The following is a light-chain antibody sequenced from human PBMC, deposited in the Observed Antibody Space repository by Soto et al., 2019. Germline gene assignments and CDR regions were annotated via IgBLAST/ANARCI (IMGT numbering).Light chain of an antibody. CDR3: QQYNSYSPLT. J-gene: IGKJ1*01. V-gene: IGKV1-5*01. CDR1: QGISTY. CDR2: DAS. Sequence: DIQMTQSPSTLSGSVGDRVTITCRASQGISTYLAWYQQKLGKAPKLLIYDASTLQSGVPSRFSGRGSGTEFTLTISSLQPDDFATYYCQQYNSYSPLTFGQGTKVDIK.